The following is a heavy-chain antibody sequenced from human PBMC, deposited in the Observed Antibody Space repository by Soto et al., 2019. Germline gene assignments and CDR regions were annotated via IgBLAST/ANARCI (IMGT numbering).Heavy chain of an antibody. Sequence: ASVKVSCKASGDTFTANFLHWVRQAPGQQFEWMGWINPKSGGTKYPQNFQGRVSISMDTSKNQFSLNLDSVTAADTAVYFCARDFAYFDSWGQGTLVTVSS. J-gene: IGHJ4*02. CDR1: GDTFTANF. D-gene: IGHD3-3*01. CDR2: INPKSGGT. V-gene: IGHV1-2*02. CDR3: ARDFAYFDS.